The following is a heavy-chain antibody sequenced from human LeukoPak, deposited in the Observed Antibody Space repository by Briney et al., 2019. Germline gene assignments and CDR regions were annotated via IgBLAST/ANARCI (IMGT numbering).Heavy chain of an antibody. CDR2: INPSGGST. CDR1: GYTFTTYY. Sequence: GASVEASCQASGYTFTTYYIHWGRQAPGHGLKCLGIINPSGGSTSYAQKFHGRVTMTRYTATSKVYMELSSLRSEDTAVYDCARAAGSPLSDYWGQGTLVTVSS. D-gene: IGHD3-10*01. V-gene: IGHV1-46*01. J-gene: IGHJ4*02. CDR3: ARAAGSPLSDY.